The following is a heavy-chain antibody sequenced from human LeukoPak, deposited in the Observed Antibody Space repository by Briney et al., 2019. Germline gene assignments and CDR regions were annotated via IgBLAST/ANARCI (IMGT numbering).Heavy chain of an antibody. D-gene: IGHD4-17*01. CDR1: GFTFRSYA. J-gene: IGHJ4*02. CDR2: ISYDGSNK. Sequence: PGGSLRLSCAASGFTFRSYAMHWVRQAPGKGLEWVAVISYDGSNKYYADSVKGRFTISRDNSKNTLYLQMNSLRTEDTAVYYCARDLLSPDYGDYVLDYWGRGTLVTVSS. V-gene: IGHV3-30*04. CDR3: ARDLLSPDYGDYVLDY.